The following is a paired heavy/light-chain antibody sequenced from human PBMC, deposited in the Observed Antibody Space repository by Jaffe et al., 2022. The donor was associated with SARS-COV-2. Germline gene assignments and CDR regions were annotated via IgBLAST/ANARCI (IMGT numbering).Light chain of an antibody. CDR2: QIS. CDR1: QSLLHIDGNTY. J-gene: IGKJ4*01. CDR3: LQATHFPLA. V-gene: IGKV2-24*01. Sequence: DIVMTQTPLSSPVTLGQPASISCRSSQSLLHIDGNTYLNWLHQRPGQPPRLLIYQISNRFSGVPDRFSGSGAGTDFTLTISRVEAEDVGVYYCLQATHFPLAFGGGTKLEI.
Heavy chain of an antibody. CDR3: ARWPNGGLFDY. J-gene: IGHJ4*02. V-gene: IGHV3-23*01. D-gene: IGHD7-27*01. CDR2: INGGIP. CDR1: GFTFSSFP. Sequence: EVQLLESGGGLVQPGGSLSLSCAASGFTFSSFPMSWVRQPPGKGLEWVSSINGGIPYYSDSVKGRFTISRDNSKNTLYLQMNSLRTEDTAVYYCARWPNGGLFDYWGRGTPVTVSS.